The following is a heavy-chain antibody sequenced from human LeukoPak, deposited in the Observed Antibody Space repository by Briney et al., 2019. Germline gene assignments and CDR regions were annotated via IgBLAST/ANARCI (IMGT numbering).Heavy chain of an antibody. CDR3: ARGARYCSSTSCQTFDY. CDR2: IYYSGST. J-gene: IGHJ4*02. Sequence: SETLSLTCTVSGGSISSYYWSWIRQPPGKGLEWIGYIYYSGSTNYNPSLKSRVTISVDTSKNQFSLKLSSVTAADTAVYYCARGARYCSSTSCQTFDYWGQGTLVTVSS. CDR1: GGSISSYY. V-gene: IGHV4-59*01. D-gene: IGHD2-2*01.